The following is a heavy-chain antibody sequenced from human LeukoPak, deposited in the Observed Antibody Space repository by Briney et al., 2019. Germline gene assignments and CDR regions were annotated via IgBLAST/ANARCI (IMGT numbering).Heavy chain of an antibody. CDR1: GGSFSGHY. D-gene: IGHD3-10*01. Sequence: SETLSLTCAVYGGSFSGHYWSWIRQPPGKGLEWIGEINHSGSTNYNPSLKSRVTISVDTSKNQFPLKLSSVTAADTAVYYCARGTSSHWGQGTLVTVSS. V-gene: IGHV4-34*01. J-gene: IGHJ4*02. CDR2: INHSGST. CDR3: ARGTSSH.